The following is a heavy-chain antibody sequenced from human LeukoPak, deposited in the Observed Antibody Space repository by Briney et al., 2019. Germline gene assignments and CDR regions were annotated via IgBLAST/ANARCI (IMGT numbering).Heavy chain of an antibody. Sequence: SETLSLTCAVYGGSFSGYYWSWIRQPPGKGLEWIGEINHSGSTNYNPSLKNRVTISVDTSKNQFSLRLNSLTAADTAVYYCARCGPHPYSFDFWGQGTKVTVSS. CDR2: INHSGST. CDR3: ARCGPHPYSFDF. D-gene: IGHD3-10*01. J-gene: IGHJ3*01. CDR1: GGSFSGYY. V-gene: IGHV4-34*01.